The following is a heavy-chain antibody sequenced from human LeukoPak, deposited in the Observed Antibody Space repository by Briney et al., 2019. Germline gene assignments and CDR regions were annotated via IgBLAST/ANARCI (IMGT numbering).Heavy chain of an antibody. Sequence: ASVKVSCKTSGYIFAHNGISWVRQAPGQGPEWMGWISAYNGDTNYAQNFQGRVTMTRGTSTSTVYMELRSLRSDDTAVYYCARENDYYDSSGYYIWGQGTLVTVSS. V-gene: IGHV1-18*01. CDR3: ARENDYYDSSGYYI. D-gene: IGHD3-22*01. CDR2: ISAYNGDT. J-gene: IGHJ4*02. CDR1: GYIFAHNG.